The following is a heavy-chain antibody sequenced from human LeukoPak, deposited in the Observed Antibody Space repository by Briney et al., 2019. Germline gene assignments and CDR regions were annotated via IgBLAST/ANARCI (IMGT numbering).Heavy chain of an antibody. Sequence: PSETLSLTCTVSGGSISSSSYYWGWIRQPPGKGLEWIGSIYYSGSTYYNPSLESRVTISVDTSKNQFSLKLSSVTAADTAVYYCAVVPADYYYYYMDVWGKGTTVTVSS. CDR2: IYYSGST. D-gene: IGHD2-2*01. J-gene: IGHJ6*03. CDR3: AVVPADYYYYYMDV. V-gene: IGHV4-39*01. CDR1: GGSISSSSYY.